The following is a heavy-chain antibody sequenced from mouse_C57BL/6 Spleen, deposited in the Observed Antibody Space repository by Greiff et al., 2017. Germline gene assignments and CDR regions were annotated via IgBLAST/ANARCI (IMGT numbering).Heavy chain of an antibody. CDR3: ARSDGSTYWYFEG. V-gene: IGHV1-69*01. D-gene: IGHD1-1*01. CDR2: IDPSDSYT. J-gene: IGHJ1*03. Sequence: QVQLQQPGAELVMPGASVKLSCKASGYTFTSYWMHWVKQRPGQGLEWIGEIDPSDSYTNYNQKFKGKATLTVDTSSSTAYMQLSSLTSEDSAVYYCARSDGSTYWYFEGWGTGTTVTAAS. CDR1: GYTFTSYW.